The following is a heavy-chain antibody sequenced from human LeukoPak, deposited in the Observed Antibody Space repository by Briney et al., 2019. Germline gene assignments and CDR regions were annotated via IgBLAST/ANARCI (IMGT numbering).Heavy chain of an antibody. CDR1: GFRFSYFW. J-gene: IGHJ3*02. D-gene: IGHD1-26*01. CDR2: INEDGSQK. CDR3: AGSGRYFDFDI. V-gene: IGHV3-7*01. Sequence: PGGSLRLSCEASGFRFSYFWMSWVRQAPGKGLEWVANINEDGSQKYYVDSVKGRFTISRDNTKKLVFLQMNSLRAEDTAVYYCAGSGRYFDFDIWGQGTMVTVSS.